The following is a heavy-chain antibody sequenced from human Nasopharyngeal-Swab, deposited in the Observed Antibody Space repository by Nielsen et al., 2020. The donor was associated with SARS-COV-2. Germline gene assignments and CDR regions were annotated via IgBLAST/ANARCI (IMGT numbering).Heavy chain of an antibody. CDR1: GFTFSSYE. J-gene: IGHJ3*02. Sequence: GGSLRLSCAASGFTFSSYEMNWVRQAPGKGLEWVSYISSSGSTIYYADSVKGRFTISRDNAKNSLYLQMNSLRAEDTAVYYCARDRPTGSSGYYFDAFDIWGQGTMVTVSS. CDR3: ARDRPTGSSGYYFDAFDI. D-gene: IGHD3-22*01. CDR2: ISSSGSTI. V-gene: IGHV3-48*03.